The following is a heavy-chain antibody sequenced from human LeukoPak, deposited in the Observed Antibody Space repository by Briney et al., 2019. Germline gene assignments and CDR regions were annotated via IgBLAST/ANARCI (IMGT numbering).Heavy chain of an antibody. D-gene: IGHD5-18*01. J-gene: IGHJ5*02. CDR2: INHSGST. CDR3: ARGDTAMVPNWIDP. V-gene: IGHV4-34*01. CDR1: GWSFSGYC. Sequence: SSETLRLTCAVYGWSFSGYCWSWIRQPPGKGLEWIGEINHSGSTNYNPSLKSRVTISVDTSKNQFSLTLSSVTAADTAVYYWARGDTAMVPNWIDPSSQGTLVTVSS.